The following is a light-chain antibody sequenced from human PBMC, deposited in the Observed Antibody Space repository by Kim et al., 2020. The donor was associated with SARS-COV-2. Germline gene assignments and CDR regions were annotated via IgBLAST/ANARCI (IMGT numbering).Light chain of an antibody. CDR2: AAS. V-gene: IGKV1-39*01. Sequence: SASVGDRVTITCRASQSISSYLNWYQQKPGKDPKLLIYAASSLQSGVPSRFSGSGSGTDFTLTISSLQPEDFATYYCQQSYSTPYSFGQGTKLEI. CDR1: QSISSY. J-gene: IGKJ2*03. CDR3: QQSYSTPYS.